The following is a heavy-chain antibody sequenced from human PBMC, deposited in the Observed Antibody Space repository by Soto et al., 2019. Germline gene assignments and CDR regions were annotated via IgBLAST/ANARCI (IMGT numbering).Heavy chain of an antibody. V-gene: IGHV5-51*01. CDR3: ARRPTYYYDSSGYYYSWFDP. J-gene: IGHJ5*02. Sequence: PXEFLKISFKGSGYSFTSYWIGWVRQIPGKGLEWMGIIYPGDSDTRYSPSFQGQVTISADKSISTAYLQWSSLKASDTAMYYCARRPTYYYDSSGYYYSWFDPWGQGTLVTVSS. D-gene: IGHD3-22*01. CDR2: IYPGDSDT. CDR1: GYSFTSYW.